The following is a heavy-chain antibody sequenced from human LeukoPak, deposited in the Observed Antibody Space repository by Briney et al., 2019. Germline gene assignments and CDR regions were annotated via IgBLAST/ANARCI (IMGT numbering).Heavy chain of an antibody. CDR3: ARDRYDYVWGSYVPTYYFDY. Sequence: SETLSLTCTVSGGSISSYYWSWIRQPPGKGLEWIGYIYYSGSTNHNPSLKSRVTISVDTSKNQFSLKLSSVTAADTAVYYCARDRYDYVWGSYVPTYYFDYWGQGTLVTVSS. V-gene: IGHV4-59*01. D-gene: IGHD3-16*01. CDR2: IYYSGST. J-gene: IGHJ4*02. CDR1: GGSISSYY.